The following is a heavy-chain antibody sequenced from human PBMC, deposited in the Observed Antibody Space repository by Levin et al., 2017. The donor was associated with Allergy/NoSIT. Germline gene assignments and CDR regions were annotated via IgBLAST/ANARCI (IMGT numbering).Heavy chain of an antibody. J-gene: IGHJ6*03. CDR2: INPSGGST. Sequence: ASVKVSCKASGYTFTSYYMHWVRQAPGQGLEWMGIINPSGGSTSYAQKFQGRVTMTRDTSTSTVYMELSSLRSEDTAVYYCARALGSGGTRNDYYMDVWGKGTTVTVSS. V-gene: IGHV1-46*01. CDR1: GYTFTSYY. CDR3: ARALGSGGTRNDYYMDV. D-gene: IGHD2-15*01.